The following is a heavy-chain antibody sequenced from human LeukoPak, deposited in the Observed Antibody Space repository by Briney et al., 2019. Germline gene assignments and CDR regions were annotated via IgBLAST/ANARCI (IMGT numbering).Heavy chain of an antibody. D-gene: IGHD6-6*01. J-gene: IGHJ4*02. V-gene: IGHV1-69*04. Sequence: GASVKVSCKASGGTFSSYAISWVRQAPGQGLEWMGRIIPTLGIANYAQKFQGRVTITADKSTSTAYMQLSSLRSEDTAVYYCARDPGRPDLEWGQGTLVTVSS. CDR3: ARDPGRPDLE. CDR2: IIPTLGIA. CDR1: GGTFSSYA.